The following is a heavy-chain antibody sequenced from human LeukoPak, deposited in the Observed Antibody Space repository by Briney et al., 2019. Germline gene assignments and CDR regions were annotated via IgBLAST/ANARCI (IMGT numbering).Heavy chain of an antibody. CDR3: AKWDDYFYYMDV. CDR2: ISGSGGGT. Sequence: GGSLRLSCAASRFTFNKYAMSWVRQAPGKRLVWVSSISGSGGGTFYANSVRGRFTISRDNSKNTLFLQMNGLRADDTAVYYCAKWDDYFYYMDVWGQGTTVTVSS. V-gene: IGHV3-23*01. CDR1: RFTFNKYA. J-gene: IGHJ6*03. D-gene: IGHD1-26*01.